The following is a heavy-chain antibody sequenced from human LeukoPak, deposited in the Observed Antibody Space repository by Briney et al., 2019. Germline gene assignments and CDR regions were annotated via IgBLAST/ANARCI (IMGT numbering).Heavy chain of an antibody. CDR2: INHSGST. Sequence: PSETLTLTCAVYGGSFSGYYWSWIRQPPGKGLEWIGEINHSGSTNYNPSLKSRVTISVDTSKNQFSLKLSSVTAADTAVYYCARPAHPRAFDIWGQGTMVTVSS. CDR1: GGSFSGYY. J-gene: IGHJ3*02. V-gene: IGHV4-34*01. CDR3: ARPAHPRAFDI.